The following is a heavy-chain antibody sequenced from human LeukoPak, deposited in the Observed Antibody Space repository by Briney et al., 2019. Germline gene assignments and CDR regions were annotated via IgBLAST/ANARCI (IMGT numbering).Heavy chain of an antibody. J-gene: IGHJ3*02. CDR3: ARENDFSAMAFGI. CDR2: IYSAGTT. V-gene: IGHV3-53*01. Sequence: GGSLRLSCSASGLPVSSSYMSWVRQAPGKGLEWVSVIYSAGTTYYADSVKGRFTVSRDNLKNTLYLQMNSLRAEDTAVYYCARENDFSAMAFGIWGPGTMGSVSS. D-gene: IGHD3/OR15-3a*01. CDR1: GLPVSSSY.